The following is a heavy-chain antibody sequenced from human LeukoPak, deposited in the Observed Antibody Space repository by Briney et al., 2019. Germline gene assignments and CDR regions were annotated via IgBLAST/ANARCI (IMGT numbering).Heavy chain of an antibody. Sequence: PGGSLRLSCAASGFTFSNYWMYWVRQAPGKGLVWVSRINSDGSSTTYADSVKGRFSISRDNAKNTLYLQMNSLRPEDTAVYYCAYGPWGLDYWGQGTLVTVSS. CDR2: INSDGSST. CDR1: GFTFSNYW. CDR3: AYGPWGLDY. D-gene: IGHD3-16*01. J-gene: IGHJ4*02. V-gene: IGHV3-74*01.